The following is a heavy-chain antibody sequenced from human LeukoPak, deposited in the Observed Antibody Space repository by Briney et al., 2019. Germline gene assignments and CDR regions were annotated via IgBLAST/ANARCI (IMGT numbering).Heavy chain of an antibody. V-gene: IGHV3-30*02. CDR3: AQDFGGLNYFDY. CDR2: IRYDGTNK. Sequence: PGGSLRLSCAASGFTFSDYGMHWVRQAPGKGLEWVAFIRYDGTNKYYADSVRGRFTISRDNSRSTLYLQMDSLRAADTAVYHCAQDFGGLNYFDYWGQGTLVTVSS. J-gene: IGHJ4*02. D-gene: IGHD2-15*01. CDR1: GFTFSDYG.